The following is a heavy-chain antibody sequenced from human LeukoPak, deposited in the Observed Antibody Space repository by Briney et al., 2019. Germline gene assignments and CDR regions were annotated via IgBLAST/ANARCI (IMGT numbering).Heavy chain of an antibody. V-gene: IGHV1-2*02. CDR2: INPDSGGT. J-gene: IGHJ6*02. Sequence: GASVKVSCKASGYTFTGYYMHWVRQAPGQGLEWMGWINPDSGGTNFARKFQGRVTMTRDTSISTAYMELSRLRSDDTAVYYCARRSHYYYYYGMDVWGQGTTVTVSS. CDR3: ARRSHYYYYYGMDV. CDR1: GYTFTGYY.